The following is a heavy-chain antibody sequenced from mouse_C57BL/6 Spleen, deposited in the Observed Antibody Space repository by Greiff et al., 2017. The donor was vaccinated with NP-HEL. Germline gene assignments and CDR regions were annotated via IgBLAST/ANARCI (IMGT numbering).Heavy chain of an antibody. V-gene: IGHV1-15*01. J-gene: IGHJ2*01. CDR1: GYTFTDYE. Sequence: VHLVESGAELVRPGASVTLSCKASGYTFTDYEMHWVKQTPVHGLEWIGAIDPETGGPAYNQQVKGKAILTADKSSSTAYMDIRSLTSEDSADYYGTAQFITTVVADCDYWGQGTTLTVSS. CDR3: TAQFITTVVADCDY. D-gene: IGHD1-1*01. CDR2: IDPETGGP.